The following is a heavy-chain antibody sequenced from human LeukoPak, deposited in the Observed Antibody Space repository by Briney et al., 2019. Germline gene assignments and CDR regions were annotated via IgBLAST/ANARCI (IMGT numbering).Heavy chain of an antibody. CDR3: ASSPPFQDIVLMVYAWRFDY. D-gene: IGHD2-8*01. CDR2: INAGNGNT. CDR1: GGTFSSYA. Sequence: GSSVKVSCKASGGTFSSYAMHWVRQAPGQRLEWMGWINAGNGNTKYSQKFQGRVTITRDTSASTAYMELSSLRSEDTAVYYCASSPPFQDIVLMVYAWRFDYWGQGTLVTVSS. J-gene: IGHJ4*02. V-gene: IGHV1-3*01.